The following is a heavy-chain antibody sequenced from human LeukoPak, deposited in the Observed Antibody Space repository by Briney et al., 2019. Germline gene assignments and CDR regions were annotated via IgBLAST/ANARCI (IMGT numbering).Heavy chain of an antibody. CDR1: GRSISSYY. D-gene: IGHD6-19*01. Sequence: SASLSLTCTVSGRSISSYYWSWIRQPPGKGLEWIGYIYYSGSTNYNPSLKSPVTISVDTSKNQFSLKLSSVTAADTAVYYCARRLAPRVAGTFSAWFDPWGQGTLVTVSS. J-gene: IGHJ5*02. CDR2: IYYSGST. CDR3: ARRLAPRVAGTFSAWFDP. V-gene: IGHV4-59*08.